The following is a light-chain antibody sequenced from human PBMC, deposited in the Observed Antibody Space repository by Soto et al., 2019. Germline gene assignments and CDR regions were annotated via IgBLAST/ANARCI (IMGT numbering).Light chain of an antibody. CDR3: QQSYSAPMYT. J-gene: IGKJ2*01. CDR2: GAS. V-gene: IGKV1-39*01. Sequence: DIQMTQSPSSLSASVGDRVTITCRASQSIRTYLNWYQQKPGKAPKLLIYGASSLQSGVPSRFSGSGSGTDFILTISSLQPEDFATYFCQQSYSAPMYTFGQGTKLEIK. CDR1: QSIRTY.